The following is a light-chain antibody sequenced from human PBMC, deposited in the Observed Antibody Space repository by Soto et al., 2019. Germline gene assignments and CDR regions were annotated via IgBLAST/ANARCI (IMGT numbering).Light chain of an antibody. CDR2: GAS. CDR1: QSVGNNY. V-gene: IGKV3-20*01. Sequence: IVLTQSPGTLSLTAGERATLSCRASQSVGNNYLAWYQQKLGQAPRLLIYGASTRATGIPDRFSGRGSGTDFTLTISRLEPEDFAVYYCQQYGRSLWTFGQGTKVEIK. J-gene: IGKJ1*01. CDR3: QQYGRSLWT.